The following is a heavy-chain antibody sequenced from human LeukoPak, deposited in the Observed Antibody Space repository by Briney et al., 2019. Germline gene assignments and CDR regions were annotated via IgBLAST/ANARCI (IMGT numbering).Heavy chain of an antibody. CDR3: ASRDFWSGSDFDY. CDR2: IYYSGST. Sequence: SETLSLTCTVSGGSISSSSYYWGWIRQPPGKGLERIGSIYYSGSTYYNPSLKSRVTISVDTSKNQFSLKLSSVTAADTAVYYCASRDFWSGSDFDYWGQGTLVTVSS. J-gene: IGHJ4*02. CDR1: GGSISSSSYY. V-gene: IGHV4-39*01. D-gene: IGHD3-3*01.